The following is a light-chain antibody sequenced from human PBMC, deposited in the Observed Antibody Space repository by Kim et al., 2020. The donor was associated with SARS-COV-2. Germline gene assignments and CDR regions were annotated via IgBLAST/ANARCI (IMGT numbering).Light chain of an antibody. J-gene: IGLJ3*02. V-gene: IGLV3-19*01. CDR1: SLRSYY. Sequence: SSEPTQDPAVSVALGQTFRITCQGDSLRSYYESWYQQKPGQAPVLVIYGKNNRPSGIPDRFSGSSSGNTASLTITGAQAEDEADNYFNSRAGGGNNWVFG. CDR3: NSRAGGGNNWV. CDR2: GKN.